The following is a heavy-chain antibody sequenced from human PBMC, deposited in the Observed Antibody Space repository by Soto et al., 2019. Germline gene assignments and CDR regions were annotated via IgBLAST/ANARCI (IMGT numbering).Heavy chain of an antibody. J-gene: IGHJ4*02. CDR1: GFTFTSSA. D-gene: IGHD3-16*01. CDR2: IVVGSGNT. CDR3: AAGLTRRPALGY. V-gene: IGHV1-58*01. Sequence: GASVKVSCKASGFTFTSSAVQWVRQARGQRLEWIGWIVVGSGNTNYAQKFQERVTITRDMSTSTAYMELSSLRSEDTAVYYCAAGLTRRPALGYWGQGTLVTVSS.